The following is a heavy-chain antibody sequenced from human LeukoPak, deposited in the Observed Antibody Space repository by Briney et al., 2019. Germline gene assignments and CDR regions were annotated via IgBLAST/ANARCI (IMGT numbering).Heavy chain of an antibody. V-gene: IGHV3-21*01. CDR1: GFTFSSYS. CDR3: AGQGTASPTAAFDI. Sequence: GGSLRLSCAASGFTFSSYSMNWVRQAPGKGLEWVSSISSSSSYIYYADSVKGRFTISRDNAKNSLYLQMNSLRAEDTAVYYCAGQGTASPTAAFDIWGQGTMVTVSS. D-gene: IGHD2-21*02. CDR2: ISSSSSYI. J-gene: IGHJ3*02.